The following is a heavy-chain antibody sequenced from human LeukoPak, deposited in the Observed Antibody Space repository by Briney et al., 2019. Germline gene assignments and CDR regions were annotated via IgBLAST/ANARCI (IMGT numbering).Heavy chain of an antibody. CDR1: GGSLSTYY. D-gene: IGHD6-19*01. CDR3: ARRFSSGWSPTYDY. J-gene: IGHJ4*02. Sequence: SETLSLTCTVSGGSLSTYYWGWIRQPPGKGLEWIGYIYNSEGGTNSNPSLKSRVTISEDTSKNQFSLKLRPVTVADTAVYFCARRFSSGWSPTYDYWGQGILVTVSS. CDR2: IYNSEGGT. V-gene: IGHV4-59*01.